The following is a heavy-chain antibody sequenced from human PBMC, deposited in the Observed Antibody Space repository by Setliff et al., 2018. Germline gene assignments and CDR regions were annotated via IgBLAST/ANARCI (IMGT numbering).Heavy chain of an antibody. V-gene: IGHV4-4*07. CDR3: ARVDFTMIQGVLGL. D-gene: IGHD3-10*01. CDR1: GGSIINSYY. CDR2: ISTSGNT. Sequence: PSETLSLTCTVSGGSIINSYYWSWIRQPAGKGLEWIGRISTSGNTNYNPSLKSRVTVSLDTSKNQFSMKLTSVTAADTAVYYCARVDFTMIQGVLGLWGQGTLVTSPQ. J-gene: IGHJ1*01.